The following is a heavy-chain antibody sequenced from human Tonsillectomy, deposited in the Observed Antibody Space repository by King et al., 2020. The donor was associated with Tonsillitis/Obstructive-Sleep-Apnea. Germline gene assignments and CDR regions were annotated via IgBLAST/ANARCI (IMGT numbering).Heavy chain of an antibody. V-gene: IGHV3-21*01. CDR2: ISSSSSYI. CDR1: GFTFSSYS. D-gene: IGHD1-1*01. J-gene: IGHJ5*02. Sequence: VQLVESGGGLVKPGGSLRLSCAASGFTFSSYSMNWVRQAPGKGLEWVSSISSSSSYIYYADSVKGRFTISRDNAKNSLYLQMNSLRAEDTAVYYCARGTGTRNWFDPWGQGTLVTVSS. CDR3: ARGTGTRNWFDP.